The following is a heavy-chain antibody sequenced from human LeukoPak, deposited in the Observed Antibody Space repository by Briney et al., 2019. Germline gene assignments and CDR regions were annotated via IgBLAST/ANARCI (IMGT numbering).Heavy chain of an antibody. CDR1: GGSISSYY. CDR2: ISYSGIT. J-gene: IGHJ4*02. Sequence: SETLSLTCTVSGGSISSYYWNWIRQPPGKGLEWIGYISYSGITNYNPSLKSRVTTSIDTSKSQFSLNLSSVTAADTAVYYCARARIPGYSSGFDYWGQGTLVTVSS. V-gene: IGHV4-59*01. D-gene: IGHD6-19*01. CDR3: ARARIPGYSSGFDY.